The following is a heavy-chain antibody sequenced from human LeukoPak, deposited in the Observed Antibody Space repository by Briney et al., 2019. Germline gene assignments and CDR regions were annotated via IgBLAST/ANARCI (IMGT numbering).Heavy chain of an antibody. J-gene: IGHJ4*02. D-gene: IGHD3-22*01. CDR2: IYPSGRI. V-gene: IGHV4-59*12. CDR3: TREGYDRSGYFLDF. Sequence: PSETLSLTCSVSSGSMTDSCWSWFRQAPGKGFEWLGSIYPSGRIEYSPSLRSRVSFSVATSRMEATVRLRSVTASDTAVYYCTREGYDRSGYFLDFWGQGILVTVSS. CDR1: SGSMTDSC.